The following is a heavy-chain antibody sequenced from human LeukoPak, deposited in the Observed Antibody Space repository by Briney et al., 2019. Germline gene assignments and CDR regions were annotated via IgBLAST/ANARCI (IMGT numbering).Heavy chain of an antibody. CDR1: GFTFSSYG. Sequence: GGSLRLSCAASGFTFSSYGMHWVRQAPGKGLEWVAVISYDGSNKYYADSVKGRFTISRDNSKNTLYLQMNSLRAEDTAVYYCAKYLRQIVVVWNALDIWGQGTMVT. CDR3: AKYLRQIVVVWNALDI. V-gene: IGHV3-30*18. CDR2: ISYDGSNK. J-gene: IGHJ3*02. D-gene: IGHD3-22*01.